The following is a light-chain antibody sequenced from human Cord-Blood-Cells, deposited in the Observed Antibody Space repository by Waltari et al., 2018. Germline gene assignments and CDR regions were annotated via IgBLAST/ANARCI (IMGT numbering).Light chain of an antibody. CDR1: RSHVGGYHY. Sequence: QSALTQHRSASGSPGQSLTIPCTGTRSHVGGYHYVSWYQQHPGKAPKLMINDVSKRPSGVPDRFSVSKSGNTASLTISGLQAEDEADYYCCSYAGSYTFVVFGGGTKLTVL. CDR3: CSYAGSYTFVV. J-gene: IGLJ2*01. CDR2: DVS. V-gene: IGLV2-11*01.